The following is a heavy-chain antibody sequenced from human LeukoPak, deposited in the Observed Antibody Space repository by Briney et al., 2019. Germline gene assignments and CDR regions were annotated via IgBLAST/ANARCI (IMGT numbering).Heavy chain of an antibody. J-gene: IGHJ4*02. V-gene: IGHV3-7*01. D-gene: IGHD4/OR15-4a*01. CDR1: GFVFSNSW. CDR3: ARRKEVQTTFDY. Sequence: GGSLRLSCAASGFVFSNSWMGWVRLAPGKGLEWVANIKEDGSETYYVDSVKGRFTISRDNAMNSLDLQMNSLRDEDTAVYYCARRKEVQTTFDYWGQGALVTVSS. CDR2: IKEDGSET.